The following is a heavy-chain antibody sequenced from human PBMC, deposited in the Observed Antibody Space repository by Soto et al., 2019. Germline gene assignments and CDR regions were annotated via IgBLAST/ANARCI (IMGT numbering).Heavy chain of an antibody. Sequence: GGSLRLSCAASGFTLSSYWMHWVRQAPGKGLVWVSRINSDGSSTSYADSVKGRFTISRDNAKNTLYLQVNSLRAEDTAVYYCARDPRWLQHAFDIWGQGTMVTVSS. V-gene: IGHV3-74*01. CDR1: GFTLSSYW. CDR3: ARDPRWLQHAFDI. J-gene: IGHJ3*02. D-gene: IGHD5-12*01. CDR2: INSDGSST.